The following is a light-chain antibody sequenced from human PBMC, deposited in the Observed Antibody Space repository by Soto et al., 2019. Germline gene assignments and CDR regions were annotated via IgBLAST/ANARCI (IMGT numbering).Light chain of an antibody. CDR3: QQYNDWPRT. CDR2: GAS. J-gene: IGKJ1*01. Sequence: EIVMTQSPATLSVSPGERATLSCRASQSVSSNLAWYRQKPGQAPRLLIYGASTRATGLPARFSGSGSGTEFTLTISSLQSEDFAVYYCQQYNDWPRTFGQGTKV. CDR1: QSVSSN. V-gene: IGKV3-15*01.